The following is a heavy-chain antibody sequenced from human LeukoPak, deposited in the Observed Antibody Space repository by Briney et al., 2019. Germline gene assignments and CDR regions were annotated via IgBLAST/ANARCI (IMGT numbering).Heavy chain of an antibody. J-gene: IGHJ4*02. V-gene: IGHV4-34*01. Sequence: PSETLSLTCAVYGGSFSGYYWSWIRQPPGKGLEWIGEINHSGSTNYNPSLKSRVTISVDTSKNQFSLKLSPVTAADTAVYYCARGRRGLLAYWGQGTLVTVSS. CDR3: ARGRRGLLAY. CDR2: INHSGST. D-gene: IGHD2-8*02. CDR1: GGSFSGYY.